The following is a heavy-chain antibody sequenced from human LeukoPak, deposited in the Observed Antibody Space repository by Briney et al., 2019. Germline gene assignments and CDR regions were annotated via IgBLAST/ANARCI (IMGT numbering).Heavy chain of an antibody. D-gene: IGHD2-2*01. V-gene: IGHV1-69*13. J-gene: IGHJ5*02. Sequence: ASVTVSFTASGGTFSIYAISWVRQAPGQGLEWMGGIIPIFGTANYAQKFQGRVTITADESTSTAYMELSSLRSEDTAVYYCARAQDIVVVPAASYNWFDPWGQGTLVTVSS. CDR2: IIPIFGTA. CDR3: ARAQDIVVVPAASYNWFDP. CDR1: GGTFSIYA.